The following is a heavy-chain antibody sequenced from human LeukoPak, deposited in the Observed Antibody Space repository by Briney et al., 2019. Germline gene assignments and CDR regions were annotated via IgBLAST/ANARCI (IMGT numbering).Heavy chain of an antibody. CDR1: GDSMRNSNDS. J-gene: IGHJ6*03. D-gene: IGHD6-19*01. Sequence: SETLSLTCTVSGDSMRNSNDSWGWIRQPPGKGLERIANVHHFGNTYYNPSLKSRVTISVDTSKSQFSLKLNSVSVADTAVYYCAKSYSSVFYYYMDVWGKGTTVTVSS. V-gene: IGHV4-39*01. CDR2: VHHFGNT. CDR3: AKSYSSVFYYYMDV.